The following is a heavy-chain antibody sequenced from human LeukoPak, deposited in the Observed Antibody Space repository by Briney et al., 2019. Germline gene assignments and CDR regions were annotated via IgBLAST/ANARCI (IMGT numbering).Heavy chain of an antibody. Sequence: GGSLRLSCAASGFTFSSYSTNWVRQAPGKGLEWVSSISSSSSYIYYADSVKGRFTISRDNAKNSLYLQMNSLRAEDTAVYYCAREWELLDDAFDIWGQGTMVTVSS. CDR3: AREWELLDDAFDI. CDR2: ISSSSSYI. CDR1: GFTFSSYS. J-gene: IGHJ3*02. D-gene: IGHD1-26*01. V-gene: IGHV3-21*01.